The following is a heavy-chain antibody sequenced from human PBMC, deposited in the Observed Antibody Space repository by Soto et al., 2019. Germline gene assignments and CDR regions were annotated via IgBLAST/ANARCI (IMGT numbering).Heavy chain of an antibody. CDR1: GFTFSSYS. Sequence: PGGSLRLSCAASGFTFSSYSMNWVRQAPGKGLEWVSYISSSSSTIYYADSVKGRFTISRDNAKNLLYLQMNSLRDEDTAVYYCAREGVLTVYAPYYFDYWGQGTLVTVSS. D-gene: IGHD2-8*01. J-gene: IGHJ4*02. V-gene: IGHV3-48*02. CDR2: ISSSSSTI. CDR3: AREGVLTVYAPYYFDY.